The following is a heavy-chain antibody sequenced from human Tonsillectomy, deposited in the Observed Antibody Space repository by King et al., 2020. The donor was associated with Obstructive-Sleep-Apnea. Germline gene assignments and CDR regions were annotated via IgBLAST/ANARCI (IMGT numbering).Heavy chain of an antibody. V-gene: IGHV3-21*01. J-gene: IGHJ6*02. CDR3: ARDPRGIAAPYYYYGMDV. CDR2: ISSSSSYL. D-gene: IGHD6-13*01. Sequence: VQLVESGGGLVKPGGSLRLSCAASGFTFSSYSMNWVRQAPGKGLEGVSSISSSSSYLYYADSVKGRFTISRENAKNSLYLQMNSLRAEDTAVYYCARDPRGIAAPYYYYGMDVWGQGTTVTVSS. CDR1: GFTFSSYS.